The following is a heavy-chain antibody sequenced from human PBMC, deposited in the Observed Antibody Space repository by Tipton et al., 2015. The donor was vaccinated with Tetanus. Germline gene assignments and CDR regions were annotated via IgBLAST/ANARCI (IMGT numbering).Heavy chain of an antibody. CDR2: ISPFNENV. D-gene: IGHD3/OR15-3a*01. V-gene: IGHV1-18*01. CDR3: ARGRGLGPHEYFEH. J-gene: IGHJ5*02. Sequence: QLVRSGAEVKKPGASVKVSCKASGYTFTHYGVNWVRRAPGQGLEWMGWISPFNENVNYAEKFQGRLTMTTDRSTATVYMDLRSLRSDDTAVYYCARGRGLGPHEYFEHWGQGTLVTASS. CDR1: GYTFTHYG.